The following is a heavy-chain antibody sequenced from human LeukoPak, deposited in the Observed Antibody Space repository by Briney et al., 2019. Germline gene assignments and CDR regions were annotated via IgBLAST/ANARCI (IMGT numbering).Heavy chain of an antibody. CDR2: INPNSGGT. CDR1: GYTFTGYY. D-gene: IGHD3-22*01. V-gene: IGHV1-2*02. Sequence: ASVKVSCKASGYTFTGYYMHWVRQAPGQGLEWMGWINPNSGGTNYAQKFQGRVTMTRDTSISTAYMELSSLRSEDTAVYYCATLDSSGYYRTYYFDYWGQGTLVTVSS. J-gene: IGHJ4*02. CDR3: ATLDSSGYYRTYYFDY.